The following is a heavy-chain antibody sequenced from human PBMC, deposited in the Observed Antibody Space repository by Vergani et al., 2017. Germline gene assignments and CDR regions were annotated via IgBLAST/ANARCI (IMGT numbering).Heavy chain of an antibody. CDR1: GGSISSSNW. D-gene: IGHD3-22*01. Sequence: QVQLPESGPGLVKPSGTLSLTCAVSGGSISSSNWWSWVRQPPGKGLEWIGEIYHSGSTNYNPSLKSRVTIPVDKSKNPFSLKLSSVTAADTAVYYCARAQIDYYDSSGSTDFDYWGQGTLVTVSA. V-gene: IGHV4-4*02. CDR3: ARAQIDYYDSSGSTDFDY. J-gene: IGHJ4*02. CDR2: IYHSGST.